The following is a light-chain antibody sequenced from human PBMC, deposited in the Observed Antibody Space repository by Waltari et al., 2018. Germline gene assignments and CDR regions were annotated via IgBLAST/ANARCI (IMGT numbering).Light chain of an antibody. CDR1: QDISKY. V-gene: IGKV1-33*01. CDR2: DAS. J-gene: IGKJ5*01. Sequence: DIQMTQSPSSLSASVGDRVTITCQASQDISKYLNWYQQKPGKAPRLLICDASNLETGVPSRFSGSGSGTDFTFTIFSLQPEDIATYYCQQYDNLHLAFGQGTRLEIK. CDR3: QQYDNLHLA.